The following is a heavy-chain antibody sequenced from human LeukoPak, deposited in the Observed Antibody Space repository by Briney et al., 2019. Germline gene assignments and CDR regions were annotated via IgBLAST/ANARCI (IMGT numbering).Heavy chain of an antibody. Sequence: GESLKISCKGSGYSFTSYWIGWVRQMPGKGLEWMGIIYPGDSDTRYSPSFQGQVTISADKSISTAYLQWSSLKASDTAMYYCARHEYGDYGYYYYYGMDVWGQGTTVTVSS. CDR2: IYPGDSDT. J-gene: IGHJ6*02. CDR3: ARHEYGDYGYYYYYGMDV. D-gene: IGHD4-17*01. V-gene: IGHV5-51*01. CDR1: GYSFTSYW.